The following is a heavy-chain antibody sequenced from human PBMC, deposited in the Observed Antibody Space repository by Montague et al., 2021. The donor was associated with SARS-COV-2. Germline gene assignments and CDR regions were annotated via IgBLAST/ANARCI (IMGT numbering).Heavy chain of an antibody. CDR3: SSGEFFYYGSGNYYISALDA. V-gene: IGHV4-34*12. CDR2: VIHSGTT. J-gene: IGHJ6*02. Sequence: SETLSLTCHVYGASFSGYYWSWVRQSPGTGLEWIGEVIHSGTTNXXPSLTGRVTISIDSSNDRFSLRLTSLTAADTGVSYCSSGEFFYYGSGNYYISALDAWGQGTTITVSS. CDR1: GASFSGYY. D-gene: IGHD3-10*01.